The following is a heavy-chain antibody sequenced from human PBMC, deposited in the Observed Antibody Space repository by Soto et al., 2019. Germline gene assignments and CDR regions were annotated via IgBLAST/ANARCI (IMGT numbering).Heavy chain of an antibody. CDR1: GYTFTNYA. Sequence: QVQLVQSGAEVKKPGASVKVSCKASGYTFTNYAMHWVRQAPGQRLEWMGWINAGNGNTNYSQKFQGRVTITRDTPAGTASMGLGSLRYEATVGYSLGRGSGITGFDPWAQGTLGTVAS. CDR3: GRGSGITGFDP. J-gene: IGHJ5*02. CDR2: INAGNGNT. D-gene: IGHD3-10*01. V-gene: IGHV1-3*01.